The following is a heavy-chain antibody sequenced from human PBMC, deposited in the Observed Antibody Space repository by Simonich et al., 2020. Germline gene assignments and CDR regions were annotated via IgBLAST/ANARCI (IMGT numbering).Heavy chain of an antibody. Sequence: QVQLQQWGAGLLKPSETLSLTCAVYGGSFSGYYWSWIRQPPGKGLEWIGEINHSGSTNHNPALKSRVTISVDTSKNQFSLKLSSVTAADTAVYYCARHDPGIAARPPSFYYYYYMDVWGKGTTVTVSS. V-gene: IGHV4-34*01. J-gene: IGHJ6*03. CDR2: INHSGST. CDR3: ARHDPGIAARPPSFYYYYYMDV. CDR1: GGSFSGYY. D-gene: IGHD6-6*01.